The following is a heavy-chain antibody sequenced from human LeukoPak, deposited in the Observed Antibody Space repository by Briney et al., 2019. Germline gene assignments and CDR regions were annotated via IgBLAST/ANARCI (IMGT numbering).Heavy chain of an antibody. Sequence: SETLSLTCAVYGGSFSGYYWSWIRQPPGKGLEWIGEINHRGSTNYNPSLKSRVTVSLDTSKNQFSLKLSSVAAADTAVYYCARAPGAALDWGQGTLVTVSS. CDR1: GGSFSGYY. CDR2: INHRGST. J-gene: IGHJ4*02. CDR3: ARAPGAALD. D-gene: IGHD2-15*01. V-gene: IGHV4-34*01.